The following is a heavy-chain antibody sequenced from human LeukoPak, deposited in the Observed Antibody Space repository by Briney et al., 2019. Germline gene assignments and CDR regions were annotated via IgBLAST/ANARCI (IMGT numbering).Heavy chain of an antibody. Sequence: GGSLRLSCAASGFPFSSYPMNWARQAPGKGLEGVSVISGSGGATFYGDSVQGRFTISRDNSRDTLYLQMNSLTAEDTAVYYCGKYLQTTVGANDYWGQGTLVTVSS. J-gene: IGHJ4*02. V-gene: IGHV3-23*01. CDR2: ISGSGGAT. CDR3: GKYLQTTVGANDY. CDR1: GFPFSSYP. D-gene: IGHD1-26*01.